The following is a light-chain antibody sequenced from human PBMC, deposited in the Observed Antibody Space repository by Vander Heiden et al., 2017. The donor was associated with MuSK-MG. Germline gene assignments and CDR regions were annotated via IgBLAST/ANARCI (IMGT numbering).Light chain of an antibody. CDR1: ETIRSF. J-gene: IGKJ2*01. V-gene: IGKV1-39*01. CDR3: QQSDSTPRT. CDR2: AAS. Sequence: DIQMTQSPSSLSASVGDRVTITCRASETIRSFLNWYQQKPGIAPKSLIYAASSFQSGVPSRFRGSGSGTNFSLTMSRLQPEDFATYYCQQSDSTPRTFGQGTKLEI.